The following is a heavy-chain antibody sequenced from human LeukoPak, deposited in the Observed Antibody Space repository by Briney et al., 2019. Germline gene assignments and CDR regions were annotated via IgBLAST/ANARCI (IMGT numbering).Heavy chain of an antibody. V-gene: IGHV3-30*02. D-gene: IGHD3-10*01. Sequence: GGSLRLSCAASGFTFSSYGMHWVRQAPGKGLEWVAFIRYDGSNKYYADSVKGRFTISRDNSKNTLYLQMNSLRAEDTAVYYCAKDGIRDYYGSGSQRAPRPVDYWGQGTLVTVSS. J-gene: IGHJ4*02. CDR3: AKDGIRDYYGSGSQRAPRPVDY. CDR1: GFTFSSYG. CDR2: IRYDGSNK.